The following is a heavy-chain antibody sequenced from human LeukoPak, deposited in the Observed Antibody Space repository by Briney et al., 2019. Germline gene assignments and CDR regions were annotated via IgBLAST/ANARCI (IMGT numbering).Heavy chain of an antibody. CDR2: IKSRTDGGTT. CDR3: TTEGVAARVDDY. V-gene: IGHV3-15*01. J-gene: IGHJ4*02. Sequence: KPGGSLRLSCAASGFTFSNAWMSWVRQAPGKGLERVGRIKSRTDGGTTDYAAPVKGRFTISRDDSKNTLYLQMNSLKTEDTAVYYCTTEGVAARVDDYWGQGTLVTVSS. CDR1: GFTFSNAW. D-gene: IGHD6-6*01.